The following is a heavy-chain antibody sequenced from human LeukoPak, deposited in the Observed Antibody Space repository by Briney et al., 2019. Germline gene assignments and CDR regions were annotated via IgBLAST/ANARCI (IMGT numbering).Heavy chain of an antibody. Sequence: GGSLRLSCSASGFTFSSHAMHWVRQAPGKGLEFVSVISSNGGSTYYADSVKGRFTISRDNSKNTLYLQMGSLRAEDTAVYYCLKEVKGETTRDYWGQGTLVTVPS. D-gene: IGHD4-17*01. CDR3: LKEVKGETTRDY. CDR2: ISSNGGST. V-gene: IGHV3-64D*09. CDR1: GFTFSSHA. J-gene: IGHJ4*02.